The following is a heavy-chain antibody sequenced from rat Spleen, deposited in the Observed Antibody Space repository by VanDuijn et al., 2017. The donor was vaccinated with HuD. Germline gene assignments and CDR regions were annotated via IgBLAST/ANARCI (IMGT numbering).Heavy chain of an antibody. V-gene: IGHV3-1*01. Sequence: EVQLQESGPGLVKPSQSLSITCSVTGYSITSGYGWNWIRKFPGNKMEWMGYISYSGSTSYNPSLKSRISITRDTSKNQFFLQLNSVTTEDTATYYCARHGYNSYFDYWGQGVMVTVSS. CDR2: ISYSGST. CDR1: GYSITSGY. J-gene: IGHJ2*01. CDR3: ARHGYNSYFDY. D-gene: IGHD1-9*01.